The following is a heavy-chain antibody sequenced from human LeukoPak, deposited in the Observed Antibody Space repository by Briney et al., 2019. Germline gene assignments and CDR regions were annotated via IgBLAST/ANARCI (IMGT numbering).Heavy chain of an antibody. Sequence: ASVKVSCKASGYTFTSYDINRVRQATGQGLEWMGWMNPNSGNTGYAQKFQGRVTMTRNTSISTAYMELSSLRSEDTAVYYCARDCGGDCNNWFDPWGQGTLVTVSS. V-gene: IGHV1-8*01. CDR3: ARDCGGDCNNWFDP. D-gene: IGHD2-21*02. J-gene: IGHJ5*02. CDR2: MNPNSGNT. CDR1: GYTFTSYD.